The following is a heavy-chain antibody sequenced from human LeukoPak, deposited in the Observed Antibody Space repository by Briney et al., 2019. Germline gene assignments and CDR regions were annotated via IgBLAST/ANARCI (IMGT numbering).Heavy chain of an antibody. J-gene: IGHJ2*01. CDR3: ARVRKYSGYYSWYFDL. V-gene: IGHV3-21*01. D-gene: IGHD5-12*01. CDR1: GFTFSRNS. Sequence: GGSLRLSCAASGFTFSRNSMNWVRQAPGKGLEWVSSISSSSSYIYYADSVKGRFTISRDNARSSVYLEMNSLRAGDTAVYYCARVRKYSGYYSWYFDLWGRGTLVTVSS. CDR2: ISSSSSYI.